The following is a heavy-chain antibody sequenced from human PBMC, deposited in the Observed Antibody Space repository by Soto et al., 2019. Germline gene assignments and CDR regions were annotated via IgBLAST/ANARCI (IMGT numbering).Heavy chain of an antibody. CDR3: ASLTIAAAGHFDY. Sequence: LSLTCTVSGGSISSGDYYWSWIRQPPGKGLEWIGYIYYSGSTYYNPSLKSRVTISVDTSKNQFSLKLSSVTAADTAVYYCASLTIAAAGHFDYWGQGTLVTVSS. CDR1: GGSISSGDYY. D-gene: IGHD6-13*01. CDR2: IYYSGST. J-gene: IGHJ4*02. V-gene: IGHV4-30-4*01.